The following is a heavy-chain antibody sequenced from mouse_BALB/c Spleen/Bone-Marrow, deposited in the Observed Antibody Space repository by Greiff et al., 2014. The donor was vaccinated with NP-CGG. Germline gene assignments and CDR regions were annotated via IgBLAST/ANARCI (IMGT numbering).Heavy chain of an antibody. D-gene: IGHD2-2*01. Sequence: EVQLQQSGAELVKPGASVKLSCTASGFNIKDTYIHWVMQRPEQGLAWIGRIDPASGDTKFDPELQGKATITADTSSNTAYLQVTSLTSEDTAVYYCARVNPWYFDVWGAGTTVTVSS. V-gene: IGHV14-3*02. CDR3: ARVNPWYFDV. CDR1: GFNIKDTY. CDR2: IDPASGDT. J-gene: IGHJ1*01.